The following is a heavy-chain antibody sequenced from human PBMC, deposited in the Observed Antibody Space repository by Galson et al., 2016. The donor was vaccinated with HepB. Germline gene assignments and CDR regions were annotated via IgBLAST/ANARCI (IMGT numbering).Heavy chain of an antibody. D-gene: IGHD6-19*01. CDR2: FDSEDGET. V-gene: IGHV1-24*01. CDR1: GYSLTELS. J-gene: IGHJ4*02. Sequence: SVKVSCKVSGYSLTELSMHWVRQAPGKGLEWMGGFDSEDGETLYAQKFQDRLTITEDTSTDTAYMELSSLRSEDTAVYYCARDHGIAVALNYWGQGTLVTVSS. CDR3: ARDHGIAVALNY.